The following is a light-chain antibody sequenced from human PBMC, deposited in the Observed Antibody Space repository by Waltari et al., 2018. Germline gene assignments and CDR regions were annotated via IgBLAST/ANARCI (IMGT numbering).Light chain of an antibody. CDR1: RSAVGGTTT. CDR3: SSYTSSSPWV. V-gene: IGLV2-14*01. J-gene: IGLJ3*02. Sequence: QSALPQPASVSGSPGQSITFSSTETRSAVGGTTTAAWYQQHPGKAPILMIYEVSNRPSGVSNRFSGSKSGNTASLTISGLQAEDEADYYCSSYTSSSPWVFGGGTKLTVL. CDR2: EVS.